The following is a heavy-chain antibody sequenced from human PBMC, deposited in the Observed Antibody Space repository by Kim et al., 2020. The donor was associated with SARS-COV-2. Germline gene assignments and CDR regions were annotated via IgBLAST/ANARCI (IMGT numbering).Heavy chain of an antibody. V-gene: IGHV4-61*01. CDR3: ARPGQALHI. J-gene: IGHJ3*02. Sequence: SETLSLTCTVSGVSVSSDSYYWNWIRQPPGKGLEWIGYIYDSGRTNYNPSLKNRVSISADTSKNQFSLKLRSVTAADAAAYYCARPGQALHIWGQRTMV. CDR2: IYDSGRT. CDR1: GVSVSSDSYY.